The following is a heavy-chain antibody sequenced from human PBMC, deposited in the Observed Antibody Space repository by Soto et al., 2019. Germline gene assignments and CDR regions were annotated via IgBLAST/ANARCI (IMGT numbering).Heavy chain of an antibody. J-gene: IGHJ4*02. V-gene: IGHV1-8*01. Sequence: QVQLVQSGAEVKKPGASVKVSCKASGYTVTSYDINWVREATGLGVEWMGWMNPNSGCTGYAQKFQGRGTMTRNTSIRTAYMELRSLRSEDTAVYYCARTTAYGDSDELGYWGQGPLVPVSS. CDR1: GYTVTSYD. CDR2: MNPNSGCT. D-gene: IGHD4-17*01. CDR3: ARTTAYGDSDELGY.